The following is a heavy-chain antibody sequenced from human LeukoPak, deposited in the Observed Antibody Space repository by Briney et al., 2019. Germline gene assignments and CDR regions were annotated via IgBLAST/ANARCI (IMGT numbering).Heavy chain of an antibody. CDR2: IYYSGSS. Sequence: PSETLSLTCTVSGVSISSYYWSWIRQPPGKGLEWIGYIYYSGSSNYNPSLKSRVTISVDTSKNQFSLKLSSVTAADTAVYYCARGRFLDAFDIWGQGTMVTVSS. V-gene: IGHV4-59*01. D-gene: IGHD3-3*01. CDR1: GVSISSYY. J-gene: IGHJ3*02. CDR3: ARGRFLDAFDI.